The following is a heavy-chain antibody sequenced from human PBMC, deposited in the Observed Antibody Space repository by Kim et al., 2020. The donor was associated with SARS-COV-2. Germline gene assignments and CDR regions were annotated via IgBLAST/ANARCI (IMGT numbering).Heavy chain of an antibody. D-gene: IGHD6-19*01. V-gene: IGHV3-49*03. CDR3: TRDLVMGSSGWYEAFDLDY. J-gene: IGHJ4*02. CDR2: IRSKAYGGTT. Sequence: GGSLRLSCTASGFTFGDYAMSWFRQAPGKGLEWVGFIRSKAYGGTTEYAASVKGRFTISRDDSKSIAYLQMNSLKTEDTAVYYCTRDLVMGSSGWYEAFDLDYWGQGTLVTVSS. CDR1: GFTFGDYA.